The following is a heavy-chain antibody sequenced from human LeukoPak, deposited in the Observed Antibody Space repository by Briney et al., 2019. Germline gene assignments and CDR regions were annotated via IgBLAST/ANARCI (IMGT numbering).Heavy chain of an antibody. CDR2: IYYSGST. J-gene: IGHJ5*02. CDR1: GGSISSGGNY. Sequence: PSETLSLTCTVSGGSISSGGNYWSWIRQHPGKGLEWIGYIYYSGSTYYNPCLKSRVTISLDTSKNQFSLKLTSVTAADTAVYYCARDRWFDPWGQGTLVTVSS. V-gene: IGHV4-31*03. CDR3: ARDRWFDP.